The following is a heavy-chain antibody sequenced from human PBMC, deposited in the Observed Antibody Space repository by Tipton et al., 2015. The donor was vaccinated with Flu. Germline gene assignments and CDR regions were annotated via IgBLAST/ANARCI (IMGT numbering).Heavy chain of an antibody. CDR1: GGSISSRSYY. Sequence: TLSLTCTVSGGSISSRSYYWGWIRQPPGKGLEWIGTVYFSGSTYYNPSLKSRVTISTDTSKNQFSLKLRSVTAADTAVYYCARDRGDNAEYFQHWGQGTLVTVSS. CDR2: VYFSGST. J-gene: IGHJ1*01. D-gene: IGHD4-17*01. CDR3: ARDRGDNAEYFQH. V-gene: IGHV4-39*07.